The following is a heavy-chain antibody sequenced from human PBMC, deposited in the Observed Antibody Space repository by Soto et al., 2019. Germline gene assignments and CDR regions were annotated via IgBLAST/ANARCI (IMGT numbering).Heavy chain of an antibody. CDR3: AREEWTDRRPYLYSGMDV. D-gene: IGHD3-3*01. CDR1: GFTFTIYA. V-gene: IGHV3-23*01. CDR2: INDVGDRT. Sequence: EVQLLESGGGLVQPGGSLKLSCAVSGFTFTIYAMCWVRQAPGKGLEWVSGINDVGDRTYYPDSVRGRFTISRDNSKNTLYLQMNSLGAEDTGVYYCAREEWTDRRPYLYSGMDVWGQGTTVTVSS. J-gene: IGHJ6*02.